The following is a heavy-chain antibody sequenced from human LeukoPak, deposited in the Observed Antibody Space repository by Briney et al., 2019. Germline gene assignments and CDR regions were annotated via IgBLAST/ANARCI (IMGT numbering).Heavy chain of an antibody. Sequence: SETLSLTCAVYGGSFSGYYWSWIRQPPGKGLEWIGEINHSGSTNYNPSLKSRVTISVDTSKNQFSLKLSSVTAADTAVYYCAREVDMVPYSNPLDYWGQGTLVTVSS. V-gene: IGHV4-34*01. CDR2: INHSGST. J-gene: IGHJ4*02. D-gene: IGHD6-13*01. CDR3: AREVDMVPYSNPLDY. CDR1: GGSFSGYY.